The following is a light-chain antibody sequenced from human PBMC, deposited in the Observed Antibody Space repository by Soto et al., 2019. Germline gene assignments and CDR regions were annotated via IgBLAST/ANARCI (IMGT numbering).Light chain of an antibody. CDR2: DAS. J-gene: IGKJ3*01. CDR3: QQRSNWPPVFT. Sequence: EIVLTQSPATLSLSPGERATLSCRASQSVSSYLAWYQQKPGQAPRLLIYDASNRATGIPARFSGSGSGTAFTITIGRLEPEDFAVYYCQQRSNWPPVFTFGPGTKVDIK. V-gene: IGKV3-11*01. CDR1: QSVSSY.